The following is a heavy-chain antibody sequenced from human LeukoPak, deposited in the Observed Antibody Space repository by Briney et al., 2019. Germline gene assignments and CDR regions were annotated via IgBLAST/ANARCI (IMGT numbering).Heavy chain of an antibody. D-gene: IGHD4-23*01. CDR1: GGSISSSTYY. Sequence: PSETLSLTCTVSGGSISSSTYYWGWIRQPPGKGLEWIGSIYYSGSTYDNPSLRSRVTISVDMSKNQFSLKLNSVTDADTAVYYCARFYGGNSGMLPRATFDIWGQGTMVTVSS. V-gene: IGHV4-39*07. CDR2: IYYSGST. CDR3: ARFYGGNSGMLPRATFDI. J-gene: IGHJ3*02.